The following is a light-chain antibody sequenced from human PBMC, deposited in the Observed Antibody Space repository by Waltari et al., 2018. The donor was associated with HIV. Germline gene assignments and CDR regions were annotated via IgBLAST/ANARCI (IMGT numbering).Light chain of an antibody. V-gene: IGLV2-23*01. CDR1: RSEVGNYNI. J-gene: IGLJ3*02. Sequence: QSALTQPASVSGSPAQSITISCTGTRSEVGNYNIVSWYQQYPGHAPKLMIYEAVKRPSGVSNRISASKSGNTASLTISGLQAEDEADYYCCSYGGSSTWVFGGGTKLTVL. CDR3: CSYGGSSTWV. CDR2: EAV.